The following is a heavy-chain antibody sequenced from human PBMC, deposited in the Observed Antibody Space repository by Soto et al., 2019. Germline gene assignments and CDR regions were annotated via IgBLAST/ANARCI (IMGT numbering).Heavy chain of an antibody. D-gene: IGHD3-3*01. Sequence: ASVKVSCRASGYTFTSYAMHCVRQAPGQRLEWMGWINAGNGNTKYSQKFQGRVTITRDTSASTAYMELSSLRSEDTAVYYCARVDYDFWSGYYTSPAQADYGMDVWGQGTTVTVSS. J-gene: IGHJ6*02. CDR3: ARVDYDFWSGYYTSPAQADYGMDV. V-gene: IGHV1-3*01. CDR1: GYTFTSYA. CDR2: INAGNGNT.